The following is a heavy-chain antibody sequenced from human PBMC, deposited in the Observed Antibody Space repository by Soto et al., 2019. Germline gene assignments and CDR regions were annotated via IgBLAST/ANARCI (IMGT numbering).Heavy chain of an antibody. J-gene: IGHJ4*02. CDR3: ATGYYGSGSYLVH. D-gene: IGHD3-10*01. CDR1: GFTFSNAW. CDR2: LKGKTDGGTT. Sequence: GGSLRLSCAASGFTFSNAWMRWVRQAPGKGLEWVARLKGKTDGGTTDYAGSVKGRFTVSSDDSKNTLYLQMSSLKTEDTAVYYCATGYYGSGSYLVHWGQGTPVTVSS. V-gene: IGHV3-15*01.